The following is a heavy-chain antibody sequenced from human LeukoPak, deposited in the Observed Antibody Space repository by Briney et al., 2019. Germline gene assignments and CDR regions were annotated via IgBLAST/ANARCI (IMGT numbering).Heavy chain of an antibody. D-gene: IGHD3-3*01. Sequence: GGSLRLSCAASGFTFSSYAMTWVRQAPGKGLEWVSGISGSGGSTYYADSVKGRSTISRDNSKNTLYLQMNSLRAEDTAVYYCAKTPLRFLEWLLGDWGQGTLVTVSS. CDR1: GFTFSSYA. J-gene: IGHJ4*02. CDR3: AKTPLRFLEWLLGD. CDR2: ISGSGGST. V-gene: IGHV3-23*01.